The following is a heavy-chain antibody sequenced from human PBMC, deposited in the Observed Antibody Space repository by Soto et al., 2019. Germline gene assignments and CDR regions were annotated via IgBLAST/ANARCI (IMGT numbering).Heavy chain of an antibody. CDR2: TYYRSKWYN. Sequence: SQTLSLTCAISGDSVSSNSAAWNWIRQSPSRGLEWLGRTYYRSKWYNDYAVSVKSRITISPDTSKNQFSLQLNSVTPEDTAVYYCARGASTGYSSSWYGFDPWGQGTLVTVSS. J-gene: IGHJ5*02. CDR3: ARGASTGYSSSWYGFDP. CDR1: GDSVSSNSAA. V-gene: IGHV6-1*01. D-gene: IGHD6-13*01.